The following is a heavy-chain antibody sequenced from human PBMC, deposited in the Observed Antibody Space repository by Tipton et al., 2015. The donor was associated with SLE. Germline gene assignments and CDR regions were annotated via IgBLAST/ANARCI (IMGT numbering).Heavy chain of an antibody. Sequence: TLSLTCTVSGDSISSSKWWSWVRQSPGKGLEWIAEIYHSGSTSYNPSLKSRVTISVDTSKNQFSLKVSSVTAADTAVYYCARRDGYSSIWNWFDPWGQGTLVTVSS. CDR1: GDSISSSKW. CDR3: ARRDGYSSIWNWFDP. CDR2: IYHSGST. J-gene: IGHJ5*02. D-gene: IGHD6-13*01. V-gene: IGHV4-4*02.